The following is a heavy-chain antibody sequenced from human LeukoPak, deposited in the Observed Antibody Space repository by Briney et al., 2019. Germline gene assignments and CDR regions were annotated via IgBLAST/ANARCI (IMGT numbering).Heavy chain of an antibody. J-gene: IGHJ3*02. D-gene: IGHD3-22*01. CDR2: IYYSGST. Sequence: PSETLSLTCTVSGGSISSYYWSWIRQPPGKGLEWIGYIYYSGSTNYNPSLKSRVTISVDTSKNQFSLKLSSVTAADTAVYYCARQNGHYDSSGYYYLSAFDIWGQGTMVTVSS. V-gene: IGHV4-59*08. CDR3: ARQNGHYDSSGYYYLSAFDI. CDR1: GGSISSYY.